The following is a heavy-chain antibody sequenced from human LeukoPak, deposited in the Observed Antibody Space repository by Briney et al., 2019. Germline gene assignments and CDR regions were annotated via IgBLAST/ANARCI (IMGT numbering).Heavy chain of an antibody. V-gene: IGHV7-4-1*02. J-gene: IGHJ3*02. CDR3: ARDRSGVWLADAFDI. Sequence: EATVKVSCKASGYTFTSYAMNWVRQAPGQGLEWMGWINTNTGNPTYAQGFTGRFVFSLDTSVSTAYLQISSLKAEDTAVYYCARDRSGVWLADAFDIWGQGTMVTVSS. CDR2: INTNTGNP. D-gene: IGHD6-19*01. CDR1: GYTFTSYA.